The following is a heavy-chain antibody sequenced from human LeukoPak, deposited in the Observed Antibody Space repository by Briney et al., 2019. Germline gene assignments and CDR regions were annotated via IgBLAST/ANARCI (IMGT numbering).Heavy chain of an antibody. J-gene: IGHJ4*02. CDR1: GYSISSGYY. D-gene: IGHD3-9*01. V-gene: IGHV4-38-2*02. Sequence: PSETLSLTCTGSGYSISSGYYWGWIRQPPGKGREWIGSIYHSGSTYYNPSLKSRVTISVDTSKTQFSLKLSSVTAAATAVYYCAENYDILTGPFDSWGQGTLVSVSS. CDR2: IYHSGST. CDR3: AENYDILTGPFDS.